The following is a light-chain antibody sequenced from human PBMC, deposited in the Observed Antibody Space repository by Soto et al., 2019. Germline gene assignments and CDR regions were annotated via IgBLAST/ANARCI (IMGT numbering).Light chain of an antibody. CDR2: FAS. Sequence: DIQMTQSPSSLSASVGDRVTITCRASQSINSFLNWYQQKPGKAPKLLIYFASSLHTGVPSRFSGTGSGTYFTLTISRLQTEDFANYHRQQSHSVPWTFGQGTKVVI. CDR1: QSINSF. CDR3: QQSHSVPWT. J-gene: IGKJ1*01. V-gene: IGKV1-39*01.